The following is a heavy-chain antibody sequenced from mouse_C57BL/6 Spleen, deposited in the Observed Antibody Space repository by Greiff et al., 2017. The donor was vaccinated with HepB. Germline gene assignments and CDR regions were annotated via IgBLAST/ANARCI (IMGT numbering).Heavy chain of an antibody. Sequence: QVQLQQPGAELVKPGASVKLSCKASGYTFTSYWMHWVKQRPGQGLEWIGMIHPNSGSTNYNEKFKSKATLTVDKSSSTAYMQLSSLTSEDSAVYYCARGDGYPYAMDYWGQGPSVTVSS. J-gene: IGHJ4*01. V-gene: IGHV1-64*01. D-gene: IGHD2-3*01. CDR3: ARGDGYPYAMDY. CDR1: GYTFTSYW. CDR2: IHPNSGST.